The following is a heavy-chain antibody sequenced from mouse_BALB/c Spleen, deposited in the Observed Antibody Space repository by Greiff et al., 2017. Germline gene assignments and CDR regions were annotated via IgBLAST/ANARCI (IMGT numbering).Heavy chain of an antibody. J-gene: IGHJ4*01. CDR3: ARYGSSAMDY. Sequence: EVHLVESGPGLVKPSQSLSLTCTVTGYSITSDYAWNWIRQFPGNKLEWMGYISYSGSTNYNPSLKSRISITRDTSKNQFFLQLNSVTTEDTATYYCARYGSSAMDYWGQGTSVTVSS. CDR1: GYSITSDYA. V-gene: IGHV3-2*02. CDR2: ISYSGST. D-gene: IGHD1-1*01.